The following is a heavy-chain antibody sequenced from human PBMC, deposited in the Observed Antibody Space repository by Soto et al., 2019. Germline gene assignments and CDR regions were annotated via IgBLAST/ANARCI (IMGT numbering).Heavy chain of an antibody. CDR1: GYTFTKYG. V-gene: IGHV1-18*04. J-gene: IGHJ5*02. Sequence: ASVKVSCKASGYTFTKYGISWIRQAPEQGLEWMGWIKVDSGYTNYAQKFQGRVTMTADTSSDTAFMELRSLRLDDTAVYFCATSYDTGFDPWGQGTLVTVSS. CDR2: IKVDSGYT. D-gene: IGHD3-9*01. CDR3: ATSYDTGFDP.